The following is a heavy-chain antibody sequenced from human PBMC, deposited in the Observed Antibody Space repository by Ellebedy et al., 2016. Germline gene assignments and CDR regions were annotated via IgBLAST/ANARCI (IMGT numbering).Heavy chain of an antibody. V-gene: IGHV4-31*03. CDR3: AREIGGSPYFDY. CDR2: IYYSGST. Sequence: SETLSLTXTVSGGSISSGGYYWSWIRQHPGKGLEWIGYIYYSGSTYYNPSLKSRVTISVDTSKNQFSLKLSSVTAADTAVYYCAREIGGSPYFDYWGQGTLVTVSS. D-gene: IGHD2-15*01. CDR1: GGSISSGGYY. J-gene: IGHJ4*02.